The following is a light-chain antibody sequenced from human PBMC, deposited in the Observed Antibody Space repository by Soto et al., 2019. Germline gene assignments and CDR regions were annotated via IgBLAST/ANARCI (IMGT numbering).Light chain of an antibody. J-gene: IGLJ2*01. Sequence: QSALTQPPSASGSPGQSVTISCTGTSSDVGGYNYVSWYQHHPGKAPKLMIYEVSKRPSGVPDRFSGSKSGNTASLTVSGLQPEDEADYYCSSYAGSNNFVVFGGGTKPPS. CDR2: EVS. CDR1: SSDVGGYNY. CDR3: SSYAGSNNFVV. V-gene: IGLV2-8*01.